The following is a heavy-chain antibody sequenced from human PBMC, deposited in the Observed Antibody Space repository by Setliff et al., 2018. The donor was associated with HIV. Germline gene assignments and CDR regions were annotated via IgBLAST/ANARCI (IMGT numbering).Heavy chain of an antibody. D-gene: IGHD2-2*01. CDR2: LSGSDTNTI. V-gene: IGHV3-48*01. Sequence: PWGSLRLSCAASELTFSNYAMTWVRQAPGKGLEWVSSLSGSDTNTINYKDSAKGRFTISRDNAKNLLYLQMNSLRAEDTAVYYCARSVEGAFDYWGRGTLVTVSS. J-gene: IGHJ4*02. CDR1: ELTFSNYA. CDR3: ARSVEGAFDY.